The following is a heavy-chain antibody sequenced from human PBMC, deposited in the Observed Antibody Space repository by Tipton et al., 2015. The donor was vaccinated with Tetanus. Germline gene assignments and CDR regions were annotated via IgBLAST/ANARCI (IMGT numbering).Heavy chain of an antibody. J-gene: IGHJ4*02. CDR3: ARGTTDGYNRRFDS. CDR2: ISNGNP. CDR1: RGPISSYY. D-gene: IGHD5-24*01. V-gene: IGHV4-4*07. Sequence: LRLSCTVSRGPISSYYWSWIRQPAGKGLEWIGHISNGNPDYSPSLKNRVTLSVDLSKNEFSLKLRPVTAADTGVYYCARGTTDGYNRRFDSWGQGTLFAVSP.